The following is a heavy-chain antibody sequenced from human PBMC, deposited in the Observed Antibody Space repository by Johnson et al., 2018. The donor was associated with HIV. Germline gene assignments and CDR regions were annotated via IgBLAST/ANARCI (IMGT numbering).Heavy chain of an antibody. D-gene: IGHD3-16*01. CDR2: IQYDDNNE. CDR3: AKEAPGRWDLPVWAAIDI. CDR1: GFTFSNYG. Sequence: LVESGGDVVQPGGSLRLSCAASGFTFSNYGFHWVRQAPGKGLEWVAFIQYDDNNEYYADSVKGRFTMSRDISKNTVHLQMNSLRVDDTALYYCAKEAPGRWDLPVWAAIDIWGQGTMVTVSS. V-gene: IGHV3-30*02. J-gene: IGHJ3*02.